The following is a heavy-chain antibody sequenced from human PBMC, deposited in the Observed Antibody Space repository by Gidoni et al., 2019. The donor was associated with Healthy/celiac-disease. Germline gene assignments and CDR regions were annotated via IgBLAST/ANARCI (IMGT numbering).Heavy chain of an antibody. D-gene: IGHD4-17*01. CDR1: GFTFDVYP. V-gene: IGHV3-43*01. Sequence: EVQLVESGGVVVQPGGSLRLSCAASGFTFDVYPMHWVRQAPGKGLEWVSLISWDGGSTYYADSVKGRFTISRDNSKNSLYLQMNSLRTEDTALYYCAKGLTTVVPTGGHGMDVWGQGTTVTVSS. CDR3: AKGLTTVVPTGGHGMDV. CDR2: ISWDGGST. J-gene: IGHJ6*02.